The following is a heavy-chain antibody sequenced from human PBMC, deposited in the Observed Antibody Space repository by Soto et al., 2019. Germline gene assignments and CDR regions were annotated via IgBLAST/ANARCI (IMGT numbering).Heavy chain of an antibody. V-gene: IGHV3-23*01. CDR3: ANLPAAGTRYYFDY. Sequence: EVQLLESGGGLVQPGGSLSLSCAASGFTFSSCAMSWVRQAPGRGLEWVSVISGSGGGTYYADSVKGRFTISRDNSKNTLSLQMNSLRADDTAVYYCANLPAAGTRYYFDYWGQGSLVTVSS. CDR1: GFTFSSCA. J-gene: IGHJ4*02. D-gene: IGHD6-13*01. CDR2: ISGSGGGT.